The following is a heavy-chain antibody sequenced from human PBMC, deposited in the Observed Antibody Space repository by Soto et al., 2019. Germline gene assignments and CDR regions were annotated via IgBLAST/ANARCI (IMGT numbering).Heavy chain of an antibody. Sequence: PGGSLRLSCAASGFTFSSDSMNWVRQAPGKGLEWVSSISSSSSYIYYADSVKGRFTISRDNAKNSLYLQMNSLRAEDTAVYYCAREAHSGSYLGRWGQGTLVTVSS. CDR2: ISSSSSYI. V-gene: IGHV3-21*01. CDR3: AREAHSGSYLGR. J-gene: IGHJ4*02. CDR1: GFTFSSDS. D-gene: IGHD1-26*01.